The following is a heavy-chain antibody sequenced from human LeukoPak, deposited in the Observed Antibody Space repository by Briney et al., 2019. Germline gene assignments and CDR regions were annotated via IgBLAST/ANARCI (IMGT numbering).Heavy chain of an antibody. CDR3: ARAPSRHVIDSSGYYQDY. V-gene: IGHV4-38-2*02. CDR2: IYHSGST. D-gene: IGHD3-22*01. CDR1: GYSISSGYY. J-gene: IGHJ4*02. Sequence: KTSETLSLTCTVSGYSISSGYYWGWIRQPPGKGLEWIGSIYHSGSTYYNPSLKSRVTISVDTSKNQFSLKLSSVTAADTAVYYCARAPSRHVIDSSGYYQDYWGQGTLVTVSS.